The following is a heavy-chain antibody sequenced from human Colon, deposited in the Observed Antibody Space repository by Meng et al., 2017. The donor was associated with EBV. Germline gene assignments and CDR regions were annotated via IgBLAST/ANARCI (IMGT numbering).Heavy chain of an antibody. V-gene: IGHV4-4*02. Sequence: SRPGLVKPSGALSLLCAFSGGSLSSRNWWSWVRQPPGKGLEWIGEIYHSGSTNYNPSLKSRVTISVDESKNQFSLRLSSVTAADTAVYYCARVGAYCGGDCYHPRWGQGTLVTVSS. CDR3: ARVGAYCGGDCYHPR. CDR1: GGSLSSRNW. J-gene: IGHJ4*02. D-gene: IGHD2-21*02. CDR2: IYHSGST.